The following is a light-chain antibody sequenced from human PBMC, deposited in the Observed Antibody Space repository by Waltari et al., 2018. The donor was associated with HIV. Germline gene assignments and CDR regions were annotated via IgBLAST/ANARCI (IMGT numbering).Light chain of an antibody. CDR2: EGT. V-gene: IGLV2-23*01. CDR3: CSFANSRTLG. J-gene: IGLJ2*01. Sequence: QSALTQPASVSGSPGQSISISCTGTSSDVGNYNLVSWYQQHPGKAPKLVIYEGTKRPSGVSNLFSGSKSGNTASLTISGLQAEDEAHYFCCSFANSRTLGFGGGTKVTVL. CDR1: SSDVGNYNL.